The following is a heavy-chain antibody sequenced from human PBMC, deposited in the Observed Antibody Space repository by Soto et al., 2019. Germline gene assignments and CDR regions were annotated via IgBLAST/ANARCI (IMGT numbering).Heavy chain of an antibody. CDR3: ARVSLRGSYYYDSSGYYYFDY. J-gene: IGHJ4*02. V-gene: IGHV4-59*01. D-gene: IGHD3-22*01. Sequence: SETLSLTCTVSGGSISSYYWSWIRQPPGKGLEWIGYIYYSGSTNYNPSLKSRVTISVDTSKNQFSLKLSSVTAADTAVYYCARVSLRGSYYYDSSGYYYFDYWGQGTRVTVSS. CDR2: IYYSGST. CDR1: GGSISSYY.